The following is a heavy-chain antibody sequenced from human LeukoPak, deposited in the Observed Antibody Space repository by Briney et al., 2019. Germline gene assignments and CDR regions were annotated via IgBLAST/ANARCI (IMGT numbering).Heavy chain of an antibody. CDR3: ARAGSGYCSSTSCYLFDY. J-gene: IGHJ4*02. CDR2: MSKSGST. CDR1: GGSVSSHY. V-gene: IGHV4-59*02. Sequence: KPSETLSLTCAVSGGSVSSHYWTWIRQPPGGGLEWLGYMSKSGSTKYNPSLKSRVTMSIDTSENQFSLKLTSVTAMDTAVYCCARAGSGYCSSTSCYLFDYWGQGTLVTVSS. D-gene: IGHD2-2*01.